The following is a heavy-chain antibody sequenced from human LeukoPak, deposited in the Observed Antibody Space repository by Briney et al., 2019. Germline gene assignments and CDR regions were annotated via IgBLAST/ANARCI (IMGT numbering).Heavy chain of an antibody. D-gene: IGHD4-17*01. V-gene: IGHV3-7*01. Sequence: PGGSLRLSCVASGFNFRNFWLSWVRQAPGEGPEWVANIIQDGSRIDLADSVKGRFSISRDNDKNTVYLHMNNLRVGDTAVYYCARDEFGGYYKLWGQGTLVFVSS. J-gene: IGHJ1*01. CDR2: IIQDGSRI. CDR1: GFNFRNFW. CDR3: ARDEFGGYYKL.